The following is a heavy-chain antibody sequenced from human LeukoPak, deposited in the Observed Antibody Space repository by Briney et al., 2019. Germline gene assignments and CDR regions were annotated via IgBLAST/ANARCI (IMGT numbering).Heavy chain of an antibody. Sequence: ASVKVSCKASGYTFTSYDINWVRQATGQGLEWMGWMNPNIGGTGYAQKFQGRVTMTTDTSISTAYMELSSLRSEDTAVYYCARTHHDYTNGNWFDPWGEGTLVTVSS. CDR3: ARTHHDYTNGNWFDP. D-gene: IGHD4-11*01. V-gene: IGHV1-8*02. J-gene: IGHJ5*02. CDR1: GYTFTSYD. CDR2: MNPNIGGT.